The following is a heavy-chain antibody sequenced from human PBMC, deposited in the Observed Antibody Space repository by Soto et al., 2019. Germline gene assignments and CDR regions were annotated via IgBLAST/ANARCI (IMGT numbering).Heavy chain of an antibody. D-gene: IGHD2-15*01. CDR2: ISSSSSYI. J-gene: IGHJ6*02. V-gene: IGHV3-21*01. CDR1: GFTFSSYS. CDR3: APLSVSLSGPYGIHV. Sequence: GGSLRLSCAASGFTFSSYSMNWVRQVPGKGLEWVSSISSSSSYIYYADSVKGRFTISRDIAKNSLYLQMNSLRAEDTAVYYCAPLSVSLSGPYGIHVWGQGTTVTVSS.